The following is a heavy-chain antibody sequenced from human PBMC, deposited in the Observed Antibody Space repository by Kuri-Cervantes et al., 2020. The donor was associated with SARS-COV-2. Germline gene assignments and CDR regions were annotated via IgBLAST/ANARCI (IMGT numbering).Heavy chain of an antibody. V-gene: IGHV3-23*01. CDR3: VGHGSSSI. J-gene: IGHJ4*02. CDR2: ISGIGGYT. D-gene: IGHD6-13*01. Sequence: GESLKISCAASGFAFRGNAMSWARQAPGKGLEWVSDISGIGGYTYYADFVKGRFTTSRDDSKNTLYVHMNNLRVDDTAVYYCVGHGSSSIWGQGTLVTVSS. CDR1: GFAFRGNA.